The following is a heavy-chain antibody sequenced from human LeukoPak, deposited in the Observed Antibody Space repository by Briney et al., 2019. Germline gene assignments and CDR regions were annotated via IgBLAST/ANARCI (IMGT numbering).Heavy chain of an antibody. CDR2: INTNTGNP. CDR3: ARDLKARHLYGDPPFDY. J-gene: IGHJ4*02. D-gene: IGHD4-17*01. V-gene: IGHV7-4-1*02. Sequence: GASVKVSCKTSGVTFSRCAISWVRQAPGQGLEWMGWINTNTGNPTYAQGFTGRFVFSLDTSVSTAYLQISSLKAEDTAAYYCARDLKARHLYGDPPFDYWGQGTLVTVSS. CDR1: GVTFSRCA.